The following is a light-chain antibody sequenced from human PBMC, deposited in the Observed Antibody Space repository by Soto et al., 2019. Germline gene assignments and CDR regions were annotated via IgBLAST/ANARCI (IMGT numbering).Light chain of an antibody. CDR2: KAS. Sequence: DIQITQSPSTLSASVGDRVTITCRASQSISSWLAWYQQKPGKAPKLLIYKASSLESGVPSRFSGIGSGTEFTLTISSLKPDDFATYYCQQYNSYWTFGQGTKVDI. CDR1: QSISSW. CDR3: QQYNSYWT. V-gene: IGKV1-5*03. J-gene: IGKJ1*01.